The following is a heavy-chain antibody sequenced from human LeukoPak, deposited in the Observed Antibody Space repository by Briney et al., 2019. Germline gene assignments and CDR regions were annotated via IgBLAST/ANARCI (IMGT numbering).Heavy chain of an antibody. D-gene: IGHD4-17*01. V-gene: IGHV4-39*01. CDR3: ARQRAVTTYYYYYMDV. CDR2: IYYSGNT. J-gene: IGHJ6*03. CDR1: GGSVSSTSYY. Sequence: PSETLSLTCTVSGGSVSSTSYYWGWIRQPPGGGLEWIGNIYYSGNTYYNPSLKSRVTISVDTSKNQFSLKLSSVTAADTAVYYCARQRAVTTYYYYYMDVWGKGTTVTVSS.